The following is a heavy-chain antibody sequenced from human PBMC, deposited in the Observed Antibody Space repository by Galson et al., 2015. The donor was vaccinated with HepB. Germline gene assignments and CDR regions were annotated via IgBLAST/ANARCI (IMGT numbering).Heavy chain of an antibody. CDR1: GGSISSGGYY. V-gene: IGHV4-31*03. CDR2: IYYSGST. J-gene: IGHJ4*02. CDR3: ARSTGAYCGGDCYPHTIDY. Sequence: LSLTCTVSGGSISSGGYYWSWIRQHPGKGLEWIGYIYYSGSTYYNPSLKSRVTISVDTSKNQFSLKLSSVTAADTAVYYCARSTGAYCGGDCYPHTIDYWGQGTLVTVSS. D-gene: IGHD2-21*01.